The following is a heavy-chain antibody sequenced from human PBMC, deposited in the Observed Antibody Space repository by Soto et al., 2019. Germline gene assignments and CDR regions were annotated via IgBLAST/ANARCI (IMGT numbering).Heavy chain of an antibody. Sequence: GVSVKVSCKASGYTFTSYGISWVRQAPGQGLEWMGWISAYNGNTNYAQKLQGRVTMTTDTSTSTAYMELRSLRSDDTAVYYCARAGMRYSYGYNWFDPWGQGTLVTVSS. CDR2: ISAYNGNT. D-gene: IGHD5-18*01. J-gene: IGHJ5*02. V-gene: IGHV1-18*01. CDR1: GYTFTSYG. CDR3: ARAGMRYSYGYNWFDP.